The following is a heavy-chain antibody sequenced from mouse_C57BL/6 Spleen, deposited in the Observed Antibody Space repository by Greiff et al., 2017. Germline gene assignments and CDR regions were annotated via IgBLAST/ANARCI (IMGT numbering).Heavy chain of an antibody. CDR3: ARLSYYDDDVGAMDD. CDR1: GFSLTSYA. CDR2: IWTGGGT. V-gene: IGHV2-9-1*01. Sequence: VQGVESGPGLVAPSQSLSITCTVSGFSLTSYAISWVRQPPGKGLEWLGVIWTGGGTNYNAALKSRLSISKDNSKSQVFLKMNCLQTDDTARYYCARLSYYDDDVGAMDDWGQGTSVTVSS. D-gene: IGHD2-4*01. J-gene: IGHJ4*01.